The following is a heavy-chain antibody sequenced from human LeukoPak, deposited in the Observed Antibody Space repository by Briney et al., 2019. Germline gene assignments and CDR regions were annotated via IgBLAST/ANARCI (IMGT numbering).Heavy chain of an antibody. V-gene: IGHV1-69*01. CDR2: IIPIFGTA. J-gene: IGHJ3*02. CDR3: ARTETVLRFLEWLSRGAFDI. D-gene: IGHD3-3*01. Sequence: SVKVSCKASGGTFSSYAISWVRQAPGQGLEWMGGIIPIFGTANYAQKFQGRVTITADESTNTAYMELSSLRSEDTAVYYCARTETVLRFLEWLSRGAFDIWGQGTMVTFSS. CDR1: GGTFSSYA.